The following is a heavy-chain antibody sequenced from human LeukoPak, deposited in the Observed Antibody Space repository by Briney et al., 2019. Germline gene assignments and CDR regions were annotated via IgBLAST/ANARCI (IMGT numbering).Heavy chain of an antibody. J-gene: IGHJ4*02. CDR1: GGTFSSYA. D-gene: IGHD3-22*01. Sequence: SVKVSCKASGGTFSSYAISWVRQAPGQGLEWMGRIIPVLGIANYAQKFQGRVTITADKSTSTAYMELSSLRSEDTAVYYCARDRRNYYDSSGYFHWGQGTLVTVSS. V-gene: IGHV1-69*04. CDR3: ARDRRNYYDSSGYFH. CDR2: IIPVLGIA.